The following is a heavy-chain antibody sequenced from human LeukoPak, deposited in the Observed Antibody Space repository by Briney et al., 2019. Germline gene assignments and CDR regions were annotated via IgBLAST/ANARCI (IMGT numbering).Heavy chain of an antibody. D-gene: IGHD1-26*01. CDR1: GFIFSDYE. CDR3: ARDLPTGTYRAYFDN. Sequence: GGSLRLSCAGSGFIFSDYEMNWVRQAPGKGLEWVSYISSSGSDIYYADSVKGRFTISRDNAENSLYLQMNSLRAEDTAVYYCARDLPTGTYRAYFDNWGQGTLVTVSS. J-gene: IGHJ4*02. CDR2: ISSSGSDI. V-gene: IGHV3-48*03.